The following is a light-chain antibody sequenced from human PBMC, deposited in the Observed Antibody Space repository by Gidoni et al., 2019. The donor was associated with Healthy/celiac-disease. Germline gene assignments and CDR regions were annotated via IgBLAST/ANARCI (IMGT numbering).Light chain of an antibody. CDR3: SSYTSSIS. CDR1: SSDVGGYNY. Sequence: QSALTQPASVSGSPGQSITISCTVTSSDVGGYNYVSWYQQHPGKAPKLMIYDVSNRPSGVSNRFSGSKSGNTASLTISGLQAEDEADYYCSSYTSSISFGGGTKLTVL. V-gene: IGLV2-14*01. J-gene: IGLJ2*01. CDR2: DVS.